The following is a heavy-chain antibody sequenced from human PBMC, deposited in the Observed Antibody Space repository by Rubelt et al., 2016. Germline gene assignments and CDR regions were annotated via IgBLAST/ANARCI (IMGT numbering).Heavy chain of an antibody. Sequence: SRGGLVQPGGSLRLSCAASGFTFSNYWMSWVRQAPGKGLEWVANINQDGSEKYYVASVEGRFTISRDNAKNSLYLQVNSLRAEDTAVYYCARGDVNWGSGLWGQGTTVTVSS. D-gene: IGHD3-10*01. V-gene: IGHV3-7*01. CDR2: INQDGSEK. CDR3: ARGDVNWGSGL. J-gene: IGHJ6*02. CDR1: GFTFSNYW.